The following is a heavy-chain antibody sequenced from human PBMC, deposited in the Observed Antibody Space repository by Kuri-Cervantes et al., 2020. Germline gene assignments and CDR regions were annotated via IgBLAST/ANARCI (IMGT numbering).Heavy chain of an antibody. Sequence: SVKVSCKASGYTFTSYDINWVRQAPGQGLEWMGGIIPIFGTANYAQKFQGRVTITADKSTSTAYMELSSLRSEDTAVYYCARGPHYGDYVVFNAFDIWGQGTMVTVSS. CDR2: IIPIFGTA. J-gene: IGHJ3*02. D-gene: IGHD4-17*01. V-gene: IGHV1-69*06. CDR3: ARGPHYGDYVVFNAFDI. CDR1: GYTFTSYD.